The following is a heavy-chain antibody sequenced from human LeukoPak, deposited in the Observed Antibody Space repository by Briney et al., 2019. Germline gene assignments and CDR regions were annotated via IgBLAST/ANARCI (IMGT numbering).Heavy chain of an antibody. CDR2: IYTSGST. Sequence: TSETLSLTCAVYGDSFTGYSWSWIRQPAGKGLEWIGRIYTSGSTNYNPSLKSRVTMSVDTSKNRFSLKLSSVTAADTAVYYCARWGFYDSSGYLAYWGQGTLVTVSS. CDR3: ARWGFYDSSGYLAY. CDR1: GDSFTGYS. J-gene: IGHJ4*02. D-gene: IGHD3-22*01. V-gene: IGHV4-59*10.